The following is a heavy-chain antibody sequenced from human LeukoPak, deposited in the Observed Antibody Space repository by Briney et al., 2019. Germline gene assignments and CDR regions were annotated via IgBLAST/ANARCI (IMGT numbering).Heavy chain of an antibody. Sequence: PGESLRLSCAASGFTFSTFAMTWVRQGPGKGLEWVSSIDGSGAGTYYADSVKGRFSISRDNSKNTLYLQMNSLRAEDTAVYYCASAVVTAKLGAFDIWGQGTMVTVSS. D-gene: IGHD2-21*02. V-gene: IGHV3-23*01. CDR2: IDGSGAGT. CDR1: GFTFSTFA. CDR3: ASAVVTAKLGAFDI. J-gene: IGHJ3*02.